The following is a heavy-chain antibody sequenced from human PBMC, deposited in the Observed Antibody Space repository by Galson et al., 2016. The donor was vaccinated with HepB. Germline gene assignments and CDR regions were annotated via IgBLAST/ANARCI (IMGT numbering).Heavy chain of an antibody. CDR3: ARNTRDGYTIYVYYYMDV. V-gene: IGHV3-74*01. CDR1: GFTFSSFW. J-gene: IGHJ6*03. CDR2: INTAGTGT. Sequence: SLRLSCASSGFTFSSFWMHWVRPVPGKGLVWVSRINTAGTGTTYADSVKGRFTISRDNAKNTLYLQMNSLTAEDTAVYYFARNTRDGYTIYVYYYMDVWGKGTTVTVSS. D-gene: IGHD5-24*01.